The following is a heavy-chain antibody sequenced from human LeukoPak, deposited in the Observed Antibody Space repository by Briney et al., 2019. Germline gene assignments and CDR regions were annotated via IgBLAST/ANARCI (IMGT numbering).Heavy chain of an antibody. CDR3: ATTKDLNSSGWYGLDY. D-gene: IGHD6-19*01. CDR1: GFTFSSYA. Sequence: PGGSLRLSCAASGFTFSSYAMHWVRQAPGKGLEWVAVISYDGSNKYYADSVKGRFTISRDNSKNTLYLQMNSLRAEDTAVYYCATTKDLNSSGWYGLDYWGQGTLVTVSS. V-gene: IGHV3-30-3*01. J-gene: IGHJ4*02. CDR2: ISYDGSNK.